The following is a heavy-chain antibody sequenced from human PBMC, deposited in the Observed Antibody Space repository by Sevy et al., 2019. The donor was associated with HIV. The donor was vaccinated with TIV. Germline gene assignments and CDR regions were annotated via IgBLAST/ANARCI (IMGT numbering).Heavy chain of an antibody. J-gene: IGHJ4*02. Sequence: GGSLRLSCAASGFTFDDYTMHWVRQAPGKGLEWVSLINWDGRGTFYADSVRGRFTISRDNSKNSLFLQMNSLRTDDTALYYGARDSVGFRALNGEGVDWGQGTQVTVSS. D-gene: IGHD7-27*01. CDR3: ARDSVGFRALNGEGVD. CDR2: INWDGRGT. V-gene: IGHV3-43*01. CDR1: GFTFDDYT.